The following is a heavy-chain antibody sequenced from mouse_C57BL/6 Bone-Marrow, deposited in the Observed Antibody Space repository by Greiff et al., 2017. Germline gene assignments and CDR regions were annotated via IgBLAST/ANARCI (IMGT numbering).Heavy chain of an antibody. J-gene: IGHJ1*03. CDR3: AREGYWYFDV. Sequence: EVQVVESGPVLVKPGASVKMSCKASGYTFTDYYMNWVKQSHGKSLEWIGVINPYNGGTSYNQKFKGKATLTVDKSSSTAYMELNSLTSEDSAVYYCAREGYWYFDVWGTGTTVTVSS. V-gene: IGHV1-19*01. CDR1: GYTFTDYY. CDR2: INPYNGGT.